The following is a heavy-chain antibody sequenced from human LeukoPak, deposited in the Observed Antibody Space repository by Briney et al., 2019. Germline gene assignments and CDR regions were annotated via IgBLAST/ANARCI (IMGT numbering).Heavy chain of an antibody. J-gene: IGHJ4*02. CDR2: IYYSGST. D-gene: IGHD2-15*01. Sequence: PSETLSLTCTVSGVSVSSGSYYWSWIRQPPGKGLEWIGYIYYSGSTNYNPSLKSRVTISVDTSKNQFSLKLSSVTAADTAVYYCARDSLPRYCSGGSCYPNWGQGTLVTVSS. CDR3: ARDSLPRYCSGGSCYPN. V-gene: IGHV4-61*01. CDR1: GVSVSSGSYY.